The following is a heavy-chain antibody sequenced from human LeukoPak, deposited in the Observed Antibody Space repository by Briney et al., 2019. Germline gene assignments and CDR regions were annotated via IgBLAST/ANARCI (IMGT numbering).Heavy chain of an antibody. Sequence: GGSLRLSCAASGFTFSSYGMHWVRQASGKGLEWVGRIRSKANSYATAYAASVKGRFTISRDDSKNTAYLQMNSLKTEDTAVYYCTYSSSFYWGQGTLVTVSS. D-gene: IGHD6-6*01. V-gene: IGHV3-73*01. CDR1: GFTFSSYG. J-gene: IGHJ4*02. CDR2: IRSKANSYAT. CDR3: TYSSSFY.